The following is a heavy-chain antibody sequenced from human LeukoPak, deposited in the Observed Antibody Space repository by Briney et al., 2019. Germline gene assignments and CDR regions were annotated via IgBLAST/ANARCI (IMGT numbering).Heavy chain of an antibody. D-gene: IGHD4-17*01. V-gene: IGHV3-30-3*01. CDR1: GFTFSSYA. CDR2: ISYEGSNK. CDR3: ARGRFYYGMDV. Sequence: GGSLRLSCAASGFTFSSYAMHWVRQAPGKGVGGVAVISYEGSNKYYADSVKGRFTISRDYSKNMLYLPMNSLRAADTAVYYCARGRFYYGMDVWGQGTTVTVSS. J-gene: IGHJ6*02.